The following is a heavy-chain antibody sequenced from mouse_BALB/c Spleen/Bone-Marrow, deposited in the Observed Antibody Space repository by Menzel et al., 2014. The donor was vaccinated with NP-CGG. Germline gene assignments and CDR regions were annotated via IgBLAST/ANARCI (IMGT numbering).Heavy chain of an antibody. CDR1: GYAFSTYW. J-gene: IGHJ4*01. Sequence: QVQLVESGAELVRPESSVKISCKASGYAFSTYWMIWVKQRPGQGLEWIGQIYPGDGDTNYNGKFKGKATLTADKSSSTAYMQLSSLTSEDSAVYFCARGARSAMDYWGQGTSVTVSS. V-gene: IGHV1-80*01. CDR3: ARGARSAMDY. CDR2: IYPGDGDT.